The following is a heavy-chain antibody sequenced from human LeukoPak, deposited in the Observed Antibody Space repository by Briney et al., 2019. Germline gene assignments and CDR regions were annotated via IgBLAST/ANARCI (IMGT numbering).Heavy chain of an antibody. CDR3: AILNDYYDTSGYY. CDR1: GYTLTKLS. Sequence: ASVKVSCKVSGYTLTKLSMHWVRQAPRKGLEWMGGFDPEDGETIYAQKFQGRVTMTEDTSTDTAYMELTSLRSEDTAVYYCAILNDYYDTSGYYWGQGTLVAVSS. CDR2: FDPEDGET. V-gene: IGHV1-24*01. D-gene: IGHD3-22*01. J-gene: IGHJ4*02.